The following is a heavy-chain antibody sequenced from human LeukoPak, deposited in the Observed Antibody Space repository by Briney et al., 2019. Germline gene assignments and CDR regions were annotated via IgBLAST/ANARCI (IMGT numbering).Heavy chain of an antibody. J-gene: IGHJ5*02. CDR2: VSHDGIT. V-gene: IGHV4-39*01. D-gene: IGHD3-3*01. CDR3: ARHTIFCSFINCSPFDP. CDR1: GGSFSSALYY. Sequence: SETLSLTCTVSGGSFSSALYYWAWIRRTPEQQLEWIGSVSHDGITKYSPSLGGRVSLSADTSKNAFFMEVHSVTAADSAIYYCARHTIFCSFINCSPFDPWGQGTLVTVSS.